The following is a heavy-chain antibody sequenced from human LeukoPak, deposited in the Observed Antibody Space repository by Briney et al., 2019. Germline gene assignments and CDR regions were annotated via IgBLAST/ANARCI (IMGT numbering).Heavy chain of an antibody. CDR3: AREQVVVTGVSVRHYYYYMDV. Sequence: GGSLRLSCAASGFSVITNHMTWVRQAPGKGLECVSITCSGGSTFYADSVKGRFTISRDNSKNALYLQMNSLRAEDTAVYYCAREQVVVTGVSVRHYYYYMDVWGKGTTVTVSS. V-gene: IGHV3-53*01. CDR2: TCSGGST. J-gene: IGHJ6*03. CDR1: GFSVITNH. D-gene: IGHD3-22*01.